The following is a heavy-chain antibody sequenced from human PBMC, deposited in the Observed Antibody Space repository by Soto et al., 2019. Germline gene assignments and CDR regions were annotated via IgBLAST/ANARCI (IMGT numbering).Heavy chain of an antibody. CDR1: GYTFTSYD. CDR2: MNPNSGNT. D-gene: IGHD6-13*01. V-gene: IGHV1-8*01. Sequence: GASVKVSCKASGYTFTSYDINWVRQATGQGLEWMGWMNPNSGNTGYAQKFQGRVTVTRNTSISTAYMELSSLRSEDTAVYYCARGSRGIAAAGTRDYYYYYGMDVWGQGTTVTVS. CDR3: ARGSRGIAAAGTRDYYYYYGMDV. J-gene: IGHJ6*02.